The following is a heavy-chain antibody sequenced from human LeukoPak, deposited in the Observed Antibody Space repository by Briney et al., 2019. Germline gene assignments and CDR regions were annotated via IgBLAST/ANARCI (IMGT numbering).Heavy chain of an antibody. V-gene: IGHV1-46*01. J-gene: IGHJ4*02. CDR3: ARQGGSYNRGLDY. Sequence: ASVKVSCKASGYTFTSYYMHWVRQAPGQGLEWMGIINPSGGSTSYAQKFQGRVTMTRDMSTSTVYMELSRLRSDDTAVYYCARQGGSYNRGLDYWGQGTLVTVSS. CDR2: INPSGGST. D-gene: IGHD1-26*01. CDR1: GYTFTSYY.